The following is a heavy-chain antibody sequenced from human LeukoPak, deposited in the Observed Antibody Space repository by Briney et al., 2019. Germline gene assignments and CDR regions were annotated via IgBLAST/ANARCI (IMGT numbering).Heavy chain of an antibody. CDR1: GFTVSSNY. V-gene: IGHV3-66*01. CDR2: IYSDGNT. D-gene: IGHD2-21*02. J-gene: IGHJ4*02. Sequence: PGGSLRLSCAASGFTVSSNYLSWVRQAPGKGLEWVSVIYSDGNTYYAASVRGRFTISRDNSKNTVYVQMNSLRAEDTAVYYCARGGDDGRIDFWGQGTLVTVSS. CDR3: ARGGDDGRIDF.